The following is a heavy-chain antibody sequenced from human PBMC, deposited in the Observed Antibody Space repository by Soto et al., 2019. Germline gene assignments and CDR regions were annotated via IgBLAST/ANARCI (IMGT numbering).Heavy chain of an antibody. Sequence: GGSLRLSCAASGFTFSSYAMSWVRQAPGKGLEWVSAISGSGGSTYYADSVKGRFTISRDNSKNTLYLQMNSLRAEDTAVYYCAKVGGYCTNGLCYFDYWGQGTLVTVSS. J-gene: IGHJ4*02. CDR3: AKVGGYCTNGLCYFDY. V-gene: IGHV3-23*01. CDR1: GFTFSSYA. CDR2: ISGSGGST. D-gene: IGHD2-8*01.